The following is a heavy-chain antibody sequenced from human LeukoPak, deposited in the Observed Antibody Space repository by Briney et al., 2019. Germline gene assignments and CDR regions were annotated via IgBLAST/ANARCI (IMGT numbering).Heavy chain of an antibody. Sequence: GGSLRLSCAASGFTFRDYSMNWVRQAPGKGLEWVSSISSISSYIYYADSVKGRFTISRDNAKNSLYLQMNSLGAEDPGVYYCGRDASALVNCFDYWGQGTLVTVSS. V-gene: IGHV3-21*01. J-gene: IGHJ4*02. CDR3: GRDASALVNCFDY. CDR1: GFTFRDYS. D-gene: IGHD3-9*01. CDR2: ISSISSYI.